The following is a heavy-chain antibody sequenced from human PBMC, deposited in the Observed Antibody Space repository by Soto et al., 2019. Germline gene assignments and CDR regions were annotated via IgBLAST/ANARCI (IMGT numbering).Heavy chain of an antibody. J-gene: IGHJ6*02. D-gene: IGHD6-6*01. CDR2: ISAYNGNT. Sequence: QVPLVQSGAEVKKPGASVKVSCKASGYTFTSYGISWVRQAPGQGLEGMGWISAYNGNTNYAQKLQGRVTMTTDTSTSTAYMELRSLRSDDTAVYYCARDIRSSHPHTYYYYGMDVWGQGTTVTVSS. V-gene: IGHV1-18*01. CDR3: ARDIRSSHPHTYYYYGMDV. CDR1: GYTFTSYG.